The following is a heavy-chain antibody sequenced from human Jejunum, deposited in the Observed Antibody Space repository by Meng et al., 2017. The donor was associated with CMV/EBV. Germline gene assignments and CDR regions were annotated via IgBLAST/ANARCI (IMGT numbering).Heavy chain of an antibody. V-gene: IGHV3-21*03. CDR3: TRGDKYDSSGYSDY. CDR2: TSGSSSFV. CDR1: GFTFSDYP. D-gene: IGHD3-22*01. J-gene: IGHJ4*02. Sequence: GFTFSDYPMNWVRQAPGGGLEWVASTSGSSSFVFYAASVKGRFTISRDNANNSVYLQMNNVRAEETGVYYCTRGDKYDSSGYSDYWGQGTLVTVSS.